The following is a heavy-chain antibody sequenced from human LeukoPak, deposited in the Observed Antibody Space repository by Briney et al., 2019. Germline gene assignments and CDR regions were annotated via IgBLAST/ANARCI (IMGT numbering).Heavy chain of an antibody. Sequence: GGSLRLSCAASGFTVSSNYMSWVRHAPGKGLEWVSVIYSGGSTYYADSVKGRFTISRDNSKNTLYLQMNSLRAEDTAVYYCARVLSGWYYYYYYMDVWGKGATVTISS. CDR3: ARVLSGWYYYYYYMDV. D-gene: IGHD6-19*01. CDR2: IYSGGST. J-gene: IGHJ6*03. V-gene: IGHV3-53*01. CDR1: GFTVSSNY.